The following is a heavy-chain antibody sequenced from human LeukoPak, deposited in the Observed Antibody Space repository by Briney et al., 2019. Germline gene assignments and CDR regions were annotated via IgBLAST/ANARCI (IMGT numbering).Heavy chain of an antibody. CDR2: IYYSGST. V-gene: IGHV4-39*01. CDR1: GGSISSSSYY. J-gene: IGHJ4*02. Sequence: PSETLSLTCTVSGGSISSSSYYWGWIRQPPGKGLEWTGSIYYSGSTYYNPSLKSRVTISVDTSKNQFSLKLSSVTAADTAVYYCARQIVGPFGVVIAVNFDYWGQGTLVTVSS. CDR3: ARQIVGPFGVVIAVNFDY. D-gene: IGHD3-3*01.